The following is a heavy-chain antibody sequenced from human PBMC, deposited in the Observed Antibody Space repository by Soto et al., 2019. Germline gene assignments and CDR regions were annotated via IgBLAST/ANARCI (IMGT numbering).Heavy chain of an antibody. V-gene: IGHV3-15*01. CDR1: GFTFSNAW. CDR3: TTEGYCSGGSCYSLVDY. Sequence: EVQLVESGGGWVKPGGSLRLSCAASGFTFSNAWMSWVRQAPGKGLEWVGRIKSKTDGGTTDYAAPVKGRFTISRDDSKNTLYLQMNSLKTEDTAVYYCTTEGYCSGGSCYSLVDYWGQGTLVTVSS. CDR2: IKSKTDGGTT. J-gene: IGHJ4*02. D-gene: IGHD2-15*01.